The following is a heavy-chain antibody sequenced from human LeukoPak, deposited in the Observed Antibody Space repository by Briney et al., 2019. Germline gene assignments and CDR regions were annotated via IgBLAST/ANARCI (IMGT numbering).Heavy chain of an antibody. D-gene: IGHD6-13*01. V-gene: IGHV4-59*12. CDR1: GGSISSYY. J-gene: IGHJ4*02. Sequence: SETLSLTCTVSGGSISSYYWSWIRQPPGKGLEWIGYIYHSGSTYYNPSLKSRVTISVDRSKNQFSLKLSSVTAADTAVYYCARAAGGGYSSSWYDYWGQGTLVTVSS. CDR2: IYHSGST. CDR3: ARAAGGGYSSSWYDY.